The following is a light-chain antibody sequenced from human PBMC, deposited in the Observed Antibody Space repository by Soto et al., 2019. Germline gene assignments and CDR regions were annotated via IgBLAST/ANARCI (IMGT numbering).Light chain of an antibody. CDR1: SSDVGGYNY. CDR2: DVS. Sequence: QSALTQPRSVSGSPGQSVTISCTGTSSDVGGYNYVSWYQQHPGKAPKLMIYDVSKRPSGVPDRFSGSKSGNTASLTISGLQAEDEADYYCCSYAGSYTSSFGGGTQLTVL. J-gene: IGLJ2*01. V-gene: IGLV2-11*01. CDR3: CSYAGSYTSS.